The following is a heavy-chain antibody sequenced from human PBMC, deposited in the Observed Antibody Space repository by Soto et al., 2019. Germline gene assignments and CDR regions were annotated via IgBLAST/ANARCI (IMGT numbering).Heavy chain of an antibody. J-gene: IGHJ3*02. Sequence: GGSLRLSCAASGFTFSSYWMSWVRQAPGKGLEWVANIKQDGSEKYYVDSVKGRFTISRDNAKNSLYLQMNSLRAEDTAVYYCARDEVLWPHAAFDIWGQGTMVTVSS. V-gene: IGHV3-7*03. D-gene: IGHD2-8*02. CDR1: GFTFSSYW. CDR2: IKQDGSEK. CDR3: ARDEVLWPHAAFDI.